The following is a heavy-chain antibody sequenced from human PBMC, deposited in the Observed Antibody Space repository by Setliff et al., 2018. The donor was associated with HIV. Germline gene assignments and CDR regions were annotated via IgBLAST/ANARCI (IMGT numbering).Heavy chain of an antibody. CDR1: GGSISRSSYY. CDR3: ARGVAAAGL. J-gene: IGHJ4*02. D-gene: IGHD6-13*01. Sequence: PSETLSLTCTVSGGSISRSSYYGAWIRQPPGKGLEWIGNIFYSGHTFYNPSLRSRVTISVDTSKNQFSLKLSSVTAADTAVYYCARGVAAAGLWGQGTLVTVSS. V-gene: IGHV4-39*07. CDR2: IFYSGHT.